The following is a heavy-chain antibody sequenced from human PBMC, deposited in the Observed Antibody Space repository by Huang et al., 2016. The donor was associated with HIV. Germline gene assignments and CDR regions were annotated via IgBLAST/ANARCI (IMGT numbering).Heavy chain of an antibody. CDR3: ATSTPDVGAGVLRSAFDI. J-gene: IGHJ3*02. CDR2: LDPEEGET. V-gene: IGHV1-24*01. Sequence: QVQLVESGAELKKPGTSVRVSCKVSGYTVSELSLHWVRQAPEKGLEWMGGLDPEEGETIYAQRLQGRGTMTEDTSTDTAYMELSSLRPEDTAVYYCATSTPDVGAGVLRSAFDIWGQGTMVTVSS. D-gene: IGHD2-15*01. CDR1: GYTVSELS.